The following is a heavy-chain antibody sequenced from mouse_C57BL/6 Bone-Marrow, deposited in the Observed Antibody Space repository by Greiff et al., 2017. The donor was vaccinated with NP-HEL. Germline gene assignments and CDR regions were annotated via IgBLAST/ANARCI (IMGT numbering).Heavy chain of an antibody. CDR2: INPNNGGT. CDR3: ADYYGSSYAFAY. Sequence: VQLQQSGPELVKPGASVKISCKASGYTFTDYYMNWVKQSHGKSLEWIGDINPNNGGTSYNQKFKGKATLTVDKSSSTAYMELRSLTSEDSAVYFCADYYGSSYAFAYWGQGTLVTVSA. J-gene: IGHJ3*01. CDR1: GYTFTDYY. D-gene: IGHD1-1*01. V-gene: IGHV1-26*01.